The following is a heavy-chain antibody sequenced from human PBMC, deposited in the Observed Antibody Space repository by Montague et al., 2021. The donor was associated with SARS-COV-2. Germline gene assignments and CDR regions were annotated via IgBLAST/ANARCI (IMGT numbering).Heavy chain of an antibody. J-gene: IGHJ4*02. Sequence: SETLSLTCAVSGGSLSTPHYWSWVRQPPGKGLQWIGSIYYGGSTYYNPSLKSRVTISVDTSKNQFSLRLSSVTAADTTVYYCARSVTGHSYDILLDYWGQGTLVTVSS. CDR3: ARSVTGHSYDILLDY. CDR2: IYYGGST. V-gene: IGHV4-39*01. D-gene: IGHD5-18*01. CDR1: GGSLSTPHY.